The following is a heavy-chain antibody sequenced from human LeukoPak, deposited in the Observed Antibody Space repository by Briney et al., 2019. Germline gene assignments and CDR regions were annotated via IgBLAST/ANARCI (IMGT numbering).Heavy chain of an antibody. CDR3: AKADPGYSYGT. CDR1: GFTFSSYG. CDR2: IAYDGSNK. V-gene: IGHV3-30*18. J-gene: IGHJ5*02. D-gene: IGHD5-18*01. Sequence: PGRSLRLSCAASGFTFSSYGMHWVRQAPGKGLEGGAVIAYDGSNKYYADSVKGRFTISRDNYKNTLYLQMNSLRDEDTAVYYCAKADPGYSYGTWGQGTLVTVSS.